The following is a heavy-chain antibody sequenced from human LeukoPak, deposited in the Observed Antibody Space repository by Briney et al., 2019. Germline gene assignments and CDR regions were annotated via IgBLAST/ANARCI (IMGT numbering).Heavy chain of an antibody. V-gene: IGHV4-4*07. D-gene: IGHD3-9*01. J-gene: IGHJ4*02. CDR2: ISSRGYT. CDR3: ARVAVTTGLEFDY. Sequence: SETLSLTCTVSGSSVSNHWWIWIRQPAGKGLEWIGRISSRGYTNYNPSLKSRVTISVDTSQNQFSLKLNSVTAADTAVYFCARVAVTTGLEFDYWGQGILVTVSS. CDR1: GSSVSNHW.